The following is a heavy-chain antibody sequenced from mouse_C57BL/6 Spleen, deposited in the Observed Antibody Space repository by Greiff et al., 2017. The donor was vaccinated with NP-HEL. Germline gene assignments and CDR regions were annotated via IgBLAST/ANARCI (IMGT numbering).Heavy chain of an antibody. V-gene: IGHV1-18*01. CDR3: ARASIYYGLRTYFDV. CDR2: INPNNGGT. CDR1: GYTFTDYN. D-gene: IGHD2-1*01. J-gene: IGHJ1*03. Sequence: VQLKQSGPELVKPGASVKIPCKASGYTFTDYNMDWVKQSHGKSLEWIGDINPNNGGTIYNQKFKGKATLTVDKSSSTAYMELRSLTSEDTAVYYCARASIYYGLRTYFDVWGTGTTVTVSS.